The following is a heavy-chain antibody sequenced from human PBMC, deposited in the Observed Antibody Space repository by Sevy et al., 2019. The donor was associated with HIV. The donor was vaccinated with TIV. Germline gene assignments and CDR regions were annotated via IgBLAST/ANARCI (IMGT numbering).Heavy chain of an antibody. CDR3: TRGSGIDYYEKGMDL. D-gene: IGHD3-10*01. Sequence: GGSLRLSCAASGSSFESFAMNWVRQAPGKGLEWVAYISKSSSYIYYADSVKGRFTISRDKAKNSLFLQMNSLGAEDTAIYYCTRGSGIDYYEKGMDLWGQGTTVTVSS. CDR1: GSSFESFA. J-gene: IGHJ6*02. V-gene: IGHV3-21*04. CDR2: ISKSSSYI.